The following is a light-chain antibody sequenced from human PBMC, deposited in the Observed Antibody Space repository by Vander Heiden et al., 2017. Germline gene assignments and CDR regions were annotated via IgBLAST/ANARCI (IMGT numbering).Light chain of an antibody. CDR2: AAS. CDR3: QRHGNSPPIT. CDR1: KSSRSSY. J-gene: IGKJ5*01. V-gene: IGKV3-20*01. Sequence: DMVLTQSSATLSLSPGRIATLSCRGRKSSRSSYLAWYQQMPGQAPRILIYAASSRATGGPDTFSGSGCGTDFTLTISRLEPEDFAVYWCQRHGNSPPITFGQGTQMEIK.